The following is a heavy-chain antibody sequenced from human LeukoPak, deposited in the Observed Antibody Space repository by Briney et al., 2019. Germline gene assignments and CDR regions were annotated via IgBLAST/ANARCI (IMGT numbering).Heavy chain of an antibody. CDR1: GFTFSSYG. J-gene: IGHJ4*02. Sequence: GGSLRLSCAASGFTFSSYGMHWVRQAPGKGLEWVAVISYDGSNKYYANSVKGRFTISRDNSKNTLYVQIDSLRAEDTAVYYCARESKESYGSSFYFWGQGTLVTVSS. CDR2: ISYDGSNK. CDR3: ARESKESYGSSFYF. V-gene: IGHV3-30*19. D-gene: IGHD3-10*01.